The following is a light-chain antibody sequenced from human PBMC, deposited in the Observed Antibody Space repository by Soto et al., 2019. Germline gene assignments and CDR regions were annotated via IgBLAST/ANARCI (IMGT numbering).Light chain of an antibody. V-gene: IGLV2-14*01. CDR1: RDDIGAYDY. J-gene: IGLJ2*01. CDR3: NSYTNSSAVV. Sequence: QSALTQPASVSGSPGQSITISCAGTRDDIGAYDYVSWYQQHPGNAPKLLVYEVTNRPSGVSDRFSGSKSGNTASLTISGLQAEDEVDYYCNSYTNSSAVVFGGGTKVTVL. CDR2: EVT.